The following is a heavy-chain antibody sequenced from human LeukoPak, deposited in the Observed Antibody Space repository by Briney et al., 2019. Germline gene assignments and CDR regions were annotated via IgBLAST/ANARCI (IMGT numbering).Heavy chain of an antibody. V-gene: IGHV3-30-3*01. CDR3: ARGISSSWYYAFDI. D-gene: IGHD6-13*01. J-gene: IGHJ3*02. Sequence: PGGSLRLSCAASGFTFSSYAMHWVRQAPGKGLEWVAVISYDGSNKYYADSVKGRFTISRDNSKNTLYLQMNSLRAEDTAVYYCARGISSSWYYAFDIWGQGTMVTVSS. CDR2: ISYDGSNK. CDR1: GFTFSSYA.